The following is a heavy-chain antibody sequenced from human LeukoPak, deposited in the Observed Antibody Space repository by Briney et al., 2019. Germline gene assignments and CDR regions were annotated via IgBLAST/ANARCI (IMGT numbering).Heavy chain of an antibody. Sequence: PGGSLRLSCAASGFTLSTYNMNWVRQAPGKGLEWVSSISGSSSYIYYADSVKGRFTISRDNARNSLFLQMNSLRAEDTAVYYCARGHTAVTRHFDFWGQGTLVTVSS. CDR3: ARGHTAVTRHFDF. D-gene: IGHD4-17*01. V-gene: IGHV3-21*01. CDR1: GFTLSTYN. J-gene: IGHJ4*02. CDR2: ISGSSSYI.